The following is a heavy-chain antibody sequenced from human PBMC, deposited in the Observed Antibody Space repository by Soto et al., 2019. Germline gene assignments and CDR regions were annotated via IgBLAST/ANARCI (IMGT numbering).Heavy chain of an antibody. CDR2: IIPIFGTA. D-gene: IGHD6-6*01. CDR3: ARALFPIAARPHYYFDY. J-gene: IGHJ4*02. CDR1: GGTFSSYA. Sequence: QVQLVQSGAEVKKPGSSVKVSCKASGGTFSSYAISWVRQAPGQGLEWMGGIIPIFGTANYAQKFQGRVTITADESTSTDYMELSSLRSEDTAVYYCARALFPIAARPHYYFDYWGQGTLVTVSS. V-gene: IGHV1-69*12.